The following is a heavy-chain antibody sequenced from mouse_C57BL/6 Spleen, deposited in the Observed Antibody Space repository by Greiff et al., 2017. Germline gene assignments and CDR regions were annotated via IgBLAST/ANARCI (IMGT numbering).Heavy chain of an antibody. J-gene: IGHJ2*01. D-gene: IGHD1-1*01. CDR3: ARYLITTVVATDY. V-gene: IGHV1-50*01. CDR2: IDPSNSYT. CDR1: GYTFTSYW. Sequence: QVQLQQPGAELVKPGASVKLSCKASGYTFTSYWMQWVKQRPGQGLEWIGEIDPSNSYTNYNQKFKGKATLTVDTSSSTAYMPLSSLTSEDSAVYYCARYLITTVVATDYWGQGTTLTVSS.